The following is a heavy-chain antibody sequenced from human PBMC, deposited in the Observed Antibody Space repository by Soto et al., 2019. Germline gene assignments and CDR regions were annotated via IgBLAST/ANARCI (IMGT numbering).Heavy chain of an antibody. CDR3: ARGATVTQYDY. D-gene: IGHD4-17*01. CDR1: GVSVSSGSFY. CDR2: GSYSGTT. V-gene: IGHV4-61*01. Sequence: NPSETLSLTCTVSGVSVSSGSFYWAWIRQPPGKGLEWIGFGSYSGTTNYKPSLKGRVTISVDTSRSQISLKVSSLTAADTAVYYCARGATVTQYDYWGQGTLVTVSS. J-gene: IGHJ4*02.